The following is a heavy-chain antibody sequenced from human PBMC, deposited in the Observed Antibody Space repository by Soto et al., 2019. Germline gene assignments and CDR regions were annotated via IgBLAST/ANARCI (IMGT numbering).Heavy chain of an antibody. D-gene: IGHD3-10*01. CDR2: IYHSGST. CDR1: GGSISSSNW. CDR3: ARDRKRVGPRTHY. J-gene: IGHJ4*02. V-gene: IGHV4-4*02. Sequence: SETLSLTCAVSGGSISSSNWWSWVRQPPGKGLEWIGEIYHSGSTNYNPSLKSRVTISVDKSQSQFSLKLSSVTAADTAVYYCARDRKRVGPRTHYWGQGTLVTVSS.